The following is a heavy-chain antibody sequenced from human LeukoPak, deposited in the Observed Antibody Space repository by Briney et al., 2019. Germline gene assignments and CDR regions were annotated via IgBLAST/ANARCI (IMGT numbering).Heavy chain of an antibody. CDR1: GFTFSDSY. V-gene: IGHV3-11*01. D-gene: IGHD4-17*01. J-gene: IGHJ4*02. CDR3: AKRSTVTTFRYLDY. Sequence: PGGSLRLSWAASGFTFSDSYMTWIRQAPGKGLECVAYISGGSGFVSHADSVKGRFTISRDNAKNSLYLQMNSLRLDDTAVYYCAKRSTVTTFRYLDYWGQGILVTVSS. CDR2: ISGGSGFV.